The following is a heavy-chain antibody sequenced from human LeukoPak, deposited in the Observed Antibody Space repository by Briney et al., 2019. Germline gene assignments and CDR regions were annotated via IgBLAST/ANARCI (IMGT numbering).Heavy chain of an antibody. CDR3: ARWPGADILTGYYNNYFDY. Sequence: SETLSLTCTVSGGSISSGGYYWSWIRQHPGKGLEWIGYIYYSGSTYYNPSLKSRVTISVDTPKNQFSLKLSSVTAADTAVYYCARWPGADILTGYYNNYFDYWGQGTLVTVSS. CDR2: IYYSGST. D-gene: IGHD3-9*01. V-gene: IGHV4-31*03. CDR1: GGSISSGGYY. J-gene: IGHJ4*02.